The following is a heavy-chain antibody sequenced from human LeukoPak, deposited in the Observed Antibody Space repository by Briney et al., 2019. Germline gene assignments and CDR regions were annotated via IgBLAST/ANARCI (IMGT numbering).Heavy chain of an antibody. J-gene: IGHJ4*02. CDR1: GFTFSNYW. V-gene: IGHV3-7*01. CDR3: ARDCERYCSRDPPDY. CDR2: IKLDGSEQ. D-gene: IGHD2-15*01. Sequence: GGSLRLSCAASGFTFSNYWMSWVRQAPGKGLEWVANIKLDGSEQYYVDSVKGRFTVSRDDAKKSLYLQMNSLRAEDTAVYYCARDCERYCSRDPPDYWGQGTLVTVSS.